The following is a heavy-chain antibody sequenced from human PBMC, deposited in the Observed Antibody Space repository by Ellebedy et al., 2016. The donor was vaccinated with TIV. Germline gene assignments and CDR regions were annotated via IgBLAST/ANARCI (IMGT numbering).Heavy chain of an antibody. CDR3: ARPPNRPDCSGGSCYPDAFDI. D-gene: IGHD2-15*01. V-gene: IGHV3-7*04. J-gene: IGHJ3*02. CDR2: IKQDGSEK. Sequence: PGGSLRLSCAASGFTFSSYWMSWVRQAPGKGLEWVTNIKQDGSEKCYVDSVKGRFTISRDNAKNSLYLQMNSLRAEDTAVYYCARPPNRPDCSGGSCYPDAFDIWGQGTMVTVSS. CDR1: GFTFSSYW.